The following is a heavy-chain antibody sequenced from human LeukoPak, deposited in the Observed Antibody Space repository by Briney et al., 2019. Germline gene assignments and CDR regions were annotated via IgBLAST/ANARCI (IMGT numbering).Heavy chain of an antibody. J-gene: IGHJ6*02. CDR1: GFTFSSSW. CDR2: INSDGSNT. CDR3: ARDYNGMDV. Sequence: QPGGSLRLSCAASGFTFSSSWMHWVRQAPGKGLVWVSRINSDGSNTRYADSVKGRLTISRDNAKNTLYLQMNSLRAEDTAVYYCARDYNGMDVWGQGTTVTVSS. V-gene: IGHV3-74*01.